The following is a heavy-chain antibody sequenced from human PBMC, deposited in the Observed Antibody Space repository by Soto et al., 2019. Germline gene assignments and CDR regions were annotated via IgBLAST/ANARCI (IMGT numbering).Heavy chain of an antibody. J-gene: IGHJ4*02. CDR1: GFTFSSYA. CDR2: ISGSGGST. CDR3: AKGSELVATITGFDY. Sequence: PGGSLRLSCAASGFTFSSYAMSWVRQAPGKGLEWVSGISGSGGSTYYVDSVKGRFTISRDNSKNTLYLQMNSLRAEDTAVYYCAKGSELVATITGFDYWGQGTLVTVSS. D-gene: IGHD5-12*01. V-gene: IGHV3-23*01.